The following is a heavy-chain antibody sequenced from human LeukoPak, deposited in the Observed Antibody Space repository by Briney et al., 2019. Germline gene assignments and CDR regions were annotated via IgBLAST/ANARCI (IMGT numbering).Heavy chain of an antibody. V-gene: IGHV3-30*02. Sequence: PWGSLRLSCAASGFTFSSYGMHWVRQAPGKGLEWVAFIRYDGSNKYYADPVKGRFTISRDNSKNTLYLQMHSLRAKHRAVYYCAKGYSGYDISLDYWGQGALVTVSS. CDR3: AKGYSGYDISLDY. D-gene: IGHD5-12*01. CDR1: GFTFSSYG. J-gene: IGHJ4*02. CDR2: IRYDGSNK.